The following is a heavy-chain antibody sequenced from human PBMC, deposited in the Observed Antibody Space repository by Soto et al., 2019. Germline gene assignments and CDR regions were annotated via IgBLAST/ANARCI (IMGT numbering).Heavy chain of an antibody. D-gene: IGHD2-2*01. CDR3: AREPPYPSYCSSTSCYGDYFEY. V-gene: IGHV3-30*03. CDR2: ISYDGSNK. J-gene: IGHJ4*02. Sequence: GGSLRLSCAASGFTFSTYGIHWVRQAPGKGLEWVAVISYDGSNKYYADSVKGRFTISRDNSKNTLYLQMNSLRAEDTAVYYCAREPPYPSYCSSTSCYGDYFEYWGQGTLVTVSS. CDR1: GFTFSTYG.